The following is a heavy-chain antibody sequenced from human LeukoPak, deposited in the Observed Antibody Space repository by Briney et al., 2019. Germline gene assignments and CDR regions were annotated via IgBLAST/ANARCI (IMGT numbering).Heavy chain of an antibody. Sequence: SETLSLTCAVSGASISSHYWSWIRQPPGKGLEWIGYTSGSISDNPSLKSRVAVSVDPSQDQVSLSLTSVTAADTAVYYCARVLAIFGLDTTDFYMDVWGKGTTVTVSS. CDR2: TSGSI. CDR3: ARVLAIFGLDTTDFYMDV. V-gene: IGHV4-59*11. J-gene: IGHJ6*03. D-gene: IGHD3/OR15-3a*01. CDR1: GASISSHY.